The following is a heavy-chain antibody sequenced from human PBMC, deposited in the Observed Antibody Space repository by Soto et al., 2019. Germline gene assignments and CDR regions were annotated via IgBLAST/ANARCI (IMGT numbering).Heavy chain of an antibody. Sequence: PSQTLSLTCAISGDSVSSNSAAWNWIRQSSSRGLEWLGRTYYRSKWYNDYAVSVKSRITINPDTSKNQFSLQLNSVTPEDTAVYYCARAAELELPPDYYYMDVWGKGTTVTVSS. CDR3: ARAAELELPPDYYYMDV. J-gene: IGHJ6*03. CDR1: GDSVSSNSAA. D-gene: IGHD1-7*01. V-gene: IGHV6-1*01. CDR2: TYYRSKWYN.